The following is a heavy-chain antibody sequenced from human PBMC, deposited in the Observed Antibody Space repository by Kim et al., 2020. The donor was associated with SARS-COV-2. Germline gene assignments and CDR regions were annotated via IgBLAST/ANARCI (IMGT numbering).Heavy chain of an antibody. CDR2: IYYSGST. Sequence: SETLSLTCTVSGGSISSYYWSWIRKPPGKGLEWIGYIYYSGSTNYNPSLKSRVTISVDTSKNQFSLKLSSVTAADTAVYYCARGYRYYDILTGYRQTYYFVYWGQRALVTVSS. CDR3: ARGYRYYDILTGYRQTYYFVY. D-gene: IGHD3-9*01. J-gene: IGHJ4*02. CDR1: GGSISSYY. V-gene: IGHV4-59*08.